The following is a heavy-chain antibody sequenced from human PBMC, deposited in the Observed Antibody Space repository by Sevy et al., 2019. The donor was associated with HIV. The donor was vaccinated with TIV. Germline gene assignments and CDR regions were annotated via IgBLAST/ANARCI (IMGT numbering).Heavy chain of an antibody. Sequence: GGSLRLSCAASGFSFSSYWMHWVRQVPGKGLVWLSRINSDGTYTKYGDSAKGRFTISRDNAKNTLYLQMDSLRAVDTAVYYCARDKVEGGTMVQDNDYWGQGTLVTVSS. CDR3: ARDKVEGGTMVQDNDY. D-gene: IGHD3-10*01. J-gene: IGHJ4*02. CDR1: GFSFSSYW. CDR2: INSDGTYT. V-gene: IGHV3-74*03.